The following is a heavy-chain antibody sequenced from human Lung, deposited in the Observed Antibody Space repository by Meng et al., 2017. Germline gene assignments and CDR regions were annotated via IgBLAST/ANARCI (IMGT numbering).Heavy chain of an antibody. CDR3: TTDPPFTEGGVITT. V-gene: IGHV3-15*01. CDR1: GGTLSIVW. Sequence: PLVDSGEVLVRPVYSCIHCFEASGGTLSIVWMPWVRQAPGKRLEWVGRIKSKVVWGTTDIAAAVKGRFTISRDDAQNTLYLQMDSLKTEDTAVYYCTTDPPFTEGGVITTWGQGTLVTVSS. D-gene: IGHD3-16*02. CDR2: IKSKVVWGTT. J-gene: IGHJ5*02.